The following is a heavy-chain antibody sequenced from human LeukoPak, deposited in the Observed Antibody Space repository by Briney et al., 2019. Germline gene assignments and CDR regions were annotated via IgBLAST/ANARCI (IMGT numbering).Heavy chain of an antibody. D-gene: IGHD6-19*01. CDR1: GFSFSSYS. Sequence: GGSLRLSCAASGFSFSSYSMNWVRQAPGKGLEWVSSISTTGSYMYYADSVKGRFTISRDNAKNSLYLQMNSLRAEDTAVYYCAIDKDTYSSGWYFHYWGQGTLVTVSS. CDR3: AIDKDTYSSGWYFHY. J-gene: IGHJ4*02. CDR2: ISTTGSYM. V-gene: IGHV3-21*01.